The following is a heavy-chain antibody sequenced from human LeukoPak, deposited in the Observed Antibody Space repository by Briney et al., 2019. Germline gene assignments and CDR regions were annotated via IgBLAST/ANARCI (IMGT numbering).Heavy chain of an antibody. CDR1: GFTFSSYS. Sequence: PGGSLRLCCAASGFTFSSYSMNWVRQAPGKGLEWVSYISSSSSTIYYADSVKGRFTISRDNAKNSLYLQMNSLRAEDTAVYYCARARTSYGNEWELLSFDYWGQGTLVTVSS. V-gene: IGHV3-48*04. CDR2: ISSSSSTI. J-gene: IGHJ4*02. CDR3: ARARTSYGNEWELLSFDY. D-gene: IGHD1-26*01.